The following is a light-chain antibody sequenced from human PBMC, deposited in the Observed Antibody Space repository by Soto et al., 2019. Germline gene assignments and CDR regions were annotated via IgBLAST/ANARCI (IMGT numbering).Light chain of an antibody. CDR1: QTISSW. CDR3: QHYNSYSEA. CDR2: KAS. Sequence: DIQMTQSPSTLSGSVGDRVTITCRASQTISSWLAWYQQKPGKAPKLLIYKASTLKSVVPSRFSGSGSGTAFTLTIISLQPDDLATYYCQHYNSYSEAFGHGTQVEL. V-gene: IGKV1-5*03. J-gene: IGKJ1*01.